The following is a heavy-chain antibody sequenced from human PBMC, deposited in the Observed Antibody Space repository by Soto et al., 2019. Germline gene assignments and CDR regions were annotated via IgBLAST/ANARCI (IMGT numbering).Heavy chain of an antibody. CDR1: GGSLSSCSYY. Sequence: ETLSLTCTVSGGSLSSCSYYWGWIRQPPGKGLEWIGEINHSGSTNYNPSLKSRVTISVDTSKNQFSLKLSSVTAADTAVYYCASGLDSGYDSLDPWGQGTLVTVSS. V-gene: IGHV4-39*07. CDR2: INHSGST. J-gene: IGHJ5*02. CDR3: ASGLDSGYDSLDP. D-gene: IGHD5-12*01.